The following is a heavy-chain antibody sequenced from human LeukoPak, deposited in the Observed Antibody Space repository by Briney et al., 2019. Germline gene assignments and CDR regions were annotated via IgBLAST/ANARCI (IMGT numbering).Heavy chain of an antibody. D-gene: IGHD6-13*01. Sequence: TSQTLSLTCTVSGPSISRFYWSWIRQPAGNGREWLGYIYYAGSTNTNSSLRSRVTISVDTSKNQFSLKLSSVTAADTAVYYCASTGRHRRPGIAAAGSRYRGTNWFDPWGQGTLVTVSS. J-gene: IGHJ5*02. CDR1: GPSISRFY. CDR2: IYYAGST. V-gene: IGHV4-59*12. CDR3: ASTGRHRRPGIAAAGSRYRGTNWFDP.